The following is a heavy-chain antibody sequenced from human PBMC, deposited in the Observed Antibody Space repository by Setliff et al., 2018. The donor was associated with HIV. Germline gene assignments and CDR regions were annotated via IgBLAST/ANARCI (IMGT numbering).Heavy chain of an antibody. CDR2: IYYSGST. CDR3: ASPSDQTAGYMDV. CDR1: GGSISSGAYY. V-gene: IGHV4-31*03. Sequence: PSETLSLTCTVSGGSISSGAYYWSWIRQHPGKGLEWIGYIYYSGSTYYNPSLKSRVTISVDTSKNQFSLKLSSVTAADTAVYYCASPSDQTAGYMDVWGKGTTVTVSS. J-gene: IGHJ6*03.